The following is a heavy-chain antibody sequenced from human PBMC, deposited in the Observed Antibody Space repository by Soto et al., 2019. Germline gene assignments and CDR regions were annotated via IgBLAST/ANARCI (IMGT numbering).Heavy chain of an antibody. CDR1: GFTVSSNF. CDR2: IYAGGST. CDR3: AREQPYSSGWSHFDY. Sequence: EVQLVESGGGLIQPGGSLRLSCAASGFTVSSNFMSWVRQAPGKGLEWVAVIYAGGSTYYADSVKGRFTISRASSKNTLYLQMNSLRAEDTAVYYCAREQPYSSGWSHFDYWGQGTLVSVSS. J-gene: IGHJ4*02. D-gene: IGHD6-19*01. V-gene: IGHV3-53*01.